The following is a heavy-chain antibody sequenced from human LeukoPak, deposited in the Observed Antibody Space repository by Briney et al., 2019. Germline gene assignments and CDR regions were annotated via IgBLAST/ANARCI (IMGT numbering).Heavy chain of an antibody. CDR1: GGSFSGYY. D-gene: IGHD3-3*01. Sequence: SETLSLTCAVYGGSFSGYYWSWIRQPPGKGLEWIGEIDHSGSTNYNPSLKSRVTISVDTSKNQFSLKLSSVTAADTAVYYCAREQRNDFWSGYYSGARNMDVWGQGTTVTVSS. J-gene: IGHJ6*02. CDR3: AREQRNDFWSGYYSGARNMDV. CDR2: IDHSGST. V-gene: IGHV4-34*01.